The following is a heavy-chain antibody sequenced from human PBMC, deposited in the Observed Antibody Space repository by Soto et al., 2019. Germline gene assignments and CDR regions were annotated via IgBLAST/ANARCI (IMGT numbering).Heavy chain of an antibody. CDR3: GRGDYGARTSFDF. D-gene: IGHD4-17*01. CDR1: GGSISSGDYY. Sequence: QVQLQESGPGLVKPSQTLSLTCTVSGGSISSGDYYWSWIRQSPGKGLEWIAYVNYNGSPYYNPSLTSRVIMSVETSRNQFSLKLSSVTAADTAVYYCGRGDYGARTSFDFWGQGSLVTVSS. J-gene: IGHJ4*02. CDR2: VNYNGSP. V-gene: IGHV4-30-4*01.